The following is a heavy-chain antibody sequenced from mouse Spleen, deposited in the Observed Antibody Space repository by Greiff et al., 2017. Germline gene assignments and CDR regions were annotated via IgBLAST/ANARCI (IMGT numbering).Heavy chain of an antibody. CDR1: GFTFTDYY. CDR3: ARVWKAYFDY. Sequence: EVKLVESGGGLVQPGGSLRLSCATSGFTFTDYYMSWVRQPPGKALEWLGFIRNKANGYTTEYSASVKGRFTISRDNSQSILYLQMNTLRAEDSATYYCARVWKAYFDYWGQGTTLTVSS. V-gene: IGHV7-3*02. CDR2: IRNKANGYTT. J-gene: IGHJ2*01. D-gene: IGHD1-1*02.